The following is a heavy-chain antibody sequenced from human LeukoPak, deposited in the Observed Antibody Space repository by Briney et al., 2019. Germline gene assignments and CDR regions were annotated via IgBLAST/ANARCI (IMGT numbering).Heavy chain of an antibody. V-gene: IGHV4-59*01. CDR2: IYYSGST. CDR1: GGSISSYY. D-gene: IGHD4-11*01. CDR3: ARVQLTTTSYYFDY. Sequence: SETLSRTCTGSGGSISSYYWSWIRQPPGQGLEGIGYIYYSGSTNYNPSLKSGVTISVDTSKNQFSLKLSSVTAADTAVYYCARVQLTTTSYYFDYWGQGTLVTVSS. J-gene: IGHJ4*02.